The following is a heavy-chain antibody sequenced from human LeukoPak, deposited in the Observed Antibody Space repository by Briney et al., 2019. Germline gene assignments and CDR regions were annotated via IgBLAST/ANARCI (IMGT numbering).Heavy chain of an antibody. CDR1: GFIFSLYN. CDR2: IGGSGSAT. CDR3: AKDKFDYDSTGYPYDY. J-gene: IGHJ4*02. D-gene: IGHD3-22*01. V-gene: IGHV3-21*06. Sequence: GGFLRLSCEASGFIFSLYNMNWVRQAPGQGLEWVSSIGGSGSATFYADSVRGRFTVSRDNAKNSLFLQLNSLRAEDSAVYYCAKDKFDYDSTGYPYDYWGQGVLVTVSS.